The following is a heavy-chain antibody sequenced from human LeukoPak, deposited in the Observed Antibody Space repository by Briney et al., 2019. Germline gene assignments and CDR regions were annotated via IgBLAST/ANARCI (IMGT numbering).Heavy chain of an antibody. CDR3: ARAYLYVHAFDI. CDR2: ISYDGSNK. J-gene: IGHJ3*02. CDR1: GFTFSSYA. D-gene: IGHD2-2*02. Sequence: GGSLRLSCAASGFTFSSYAMHWVRQAPGKGLEWVAVISYDGSNKYYADSVKGRFTISRDNSKNTLYLQMNSLRAEDTAVYYCARAYLYVHAFDIWGQGTMVTVSS. V-gene: IGHV3-30-3*01.